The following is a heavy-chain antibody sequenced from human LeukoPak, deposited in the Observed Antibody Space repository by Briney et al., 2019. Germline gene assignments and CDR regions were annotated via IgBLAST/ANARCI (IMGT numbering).Heavy chain of an antibody. V-gene: IGHV3-30*18. CDR2: ISYDGSNK. D-gene: IGHD3-10*01. CDR3: AKEGPRGLWFGEFRNNWFDP. Sequence: GGSLRLSCAASGFTFSSYGMHWVRQAPGKGLEWVAFISYDGSNKYYADSVKGRFTISRDNSKNTLYLQMNSLRAEDTAVYYCAKEGPRGLWFGEFRNNWFDPWGQGTLVTVSS. CDR1: GFTFSSYG. J-gene: IGHJ5*02.